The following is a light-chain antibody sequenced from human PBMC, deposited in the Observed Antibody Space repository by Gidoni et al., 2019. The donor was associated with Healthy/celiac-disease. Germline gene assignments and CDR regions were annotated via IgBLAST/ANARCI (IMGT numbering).Light chain of an antibody. J-gene: IGKJ1*01. V-gene: IGKV1-39*01. CDR1: QSISSY. CDR3: QQSYSTLSVT. CDR2: AAS. Sequence: DLKMPQSPSSLSASVGDRVTITCRASQSISSYLNWYHQKPGKAPKLLIYAASSLQSGVPSRFSGSGSGTDFTLTISSLQPEDFATYYCQQSYSTLSVTFGQGTKVEIK.